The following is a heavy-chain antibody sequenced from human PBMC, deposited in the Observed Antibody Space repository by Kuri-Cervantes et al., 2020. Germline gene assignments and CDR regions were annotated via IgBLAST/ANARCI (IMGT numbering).Heavy chain of an antibody. D-gene: IGHD1-26*01. CDR1: GFTFSDYA. CDR3: ARRLASGSYQRLDY. J-gene: IGHJ4*02. CDR2: ITSGGTI. V-gene: IGHV3-69-1*01. Sequence: GESLKISCAASGFTFSDYAMNWVRQAPGKGLEWVSDITSGGTIYYADSVKGRFTISRDNAQNSLYLQMNSLRAEDTAVYYCARRLASGSYQRLDYWGQGTLVTVSS.